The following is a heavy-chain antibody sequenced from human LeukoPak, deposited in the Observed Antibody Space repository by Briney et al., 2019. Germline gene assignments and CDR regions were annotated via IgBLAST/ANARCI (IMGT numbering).Heavy chain of an antibody. CDR2: IYSGGST. J-gene: IGHJ6*03. D-gene: IGHD6-6*01. Sequence: GGSLRLSCAASGFTVSSNYMSWVRQAPGKGLEWVSVIYSGGSTYYADSVKGRFTISRDNSKNTLYLQMNSLRAEDTAVYYCARDAYSSSSSNYYYYYYMDVWAKGPRSPSP. V-gene: IGHV3-53*05. CDR1: GFTVSSNY. CDR3: ARDAYSSSSSNYYYYYYMDV.